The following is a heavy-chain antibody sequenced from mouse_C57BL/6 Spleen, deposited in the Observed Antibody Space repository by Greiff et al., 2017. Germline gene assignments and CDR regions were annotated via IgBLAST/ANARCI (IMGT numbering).Heavy chain of an antibody. CDR2: IDPSDSYT. Sequence: QVQLQQPGAELVRPGTSVKLSCKASGYTFTSYWMHWVKQRPGQGLEWIGVIDPSDSYTNYNQKFKGKATLTVDTSSSPAYMQLSSLTSEDSAVYYCARYDYDGAWFAYWGQGTLVTVSA. V-gene: IGHV1-59*01. J-gene: IGHJ3*01. CDR1: GYTFTSYW. D-gene: IGHD2-4*01. CDR3: ARYDYDGAWFAY.